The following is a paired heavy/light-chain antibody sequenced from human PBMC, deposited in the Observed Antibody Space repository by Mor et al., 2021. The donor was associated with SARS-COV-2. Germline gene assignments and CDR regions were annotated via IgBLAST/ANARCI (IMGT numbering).Light chain of an antibody. J-gene: IGKJ3*01. CDR2: DAS. V-gene: IGKV3D-20*01. CDR3: QQYGSPPET. Sequence: EIVLTQSPATLSLSPGERGTLSCGASQSVSSSYLAWYQQKPGLAPRLLIYDASTRATGIPDRFSGSGSGTDFTLTISRLEPEDFAVYYCQQYGSPPETFGPGTKVDIK. CDR1: QSVSSSY.
Heavy chain of an antibody. J-gene: IGHJ6*03. V-gene: IGHV3-15*01. D-gene: IGHD3-10*01. Sequence: EVQLVESGGGLVKPGGSLRLSCAASGFTFSNAWMSWVRRAPGKGLEWVGRIRTKSDGGTTDYAAPVKGRFTISRDDSKNTLYLQMNSLKTEDTAVYYCTTSHFFSRGNYYYYMDVWGKGTTVTVSS. CDR2: IRTKSDGGTT. CDR1: GFTFSNAW. CDR3: TTSHFFSRGNYYYYMDV.